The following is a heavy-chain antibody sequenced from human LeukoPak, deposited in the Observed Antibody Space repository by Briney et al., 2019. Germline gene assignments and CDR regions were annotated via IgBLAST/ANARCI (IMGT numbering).Heavy chain of an antibody. J-gene: IGHJ6*04. Sequence: GRSLRLSCTASGFTFGDYAMSWVRQAPGKGLEWVGFIRSKAYGGTTEYAASVKSRFTISRDDSKSIAYLQMNSLKTEDTAVYYCTAPGPGSSGYYYYGMDVWGKGTTVTVSS. CDR1: GFTFGDYA. CDR2: IRSKAYGGTT. CDR3: TAPGPGSSGYYYYGMDV. D-gene: IGHD6-13*01. V-gene: IGHV3-49*04.